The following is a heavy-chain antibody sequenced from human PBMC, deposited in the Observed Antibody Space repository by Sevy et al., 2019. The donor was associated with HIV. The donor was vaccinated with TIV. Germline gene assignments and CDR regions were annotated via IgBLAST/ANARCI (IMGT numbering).Heavy chain of an antibody. CDR1: GGPINSDH. CDR3: ARRNDFDI. Sequence: SETLSLTCTVSGGPINSDHWNWIRQPPGKGLEWIGYVYYTGGTNYNPSLKNRVTISVDRTKNQFSLKLTSVTAADTAVYYCARRNDFDICGQWTMVTVSS. V-gene: IGHV4-59*08. CDR2: VYYTGGT. J-gene: IGHJ3*02.